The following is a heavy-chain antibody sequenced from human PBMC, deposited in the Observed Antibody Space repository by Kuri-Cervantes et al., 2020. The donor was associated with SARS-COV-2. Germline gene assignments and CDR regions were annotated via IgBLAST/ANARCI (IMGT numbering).Heavy chain of an antibody. CDR1: GFNFSRTD. V-gene: IGHV3-30*03. J-gene: IGHJ4*02. Sequence: GGSLRLSCAASGFNFSRTDMHWVRQAPGKGLEWVAVISHDGKNKKCIASGKGRFTISRDNSQNTLYLQMNSLRAEDTAVYYCARNEVTQWLVRYWGQGTLVTVSS. CDR3: ARNEVTQWLVRY. CDR2: ISHDGKNK. D-gene: IGHD6-19*01.